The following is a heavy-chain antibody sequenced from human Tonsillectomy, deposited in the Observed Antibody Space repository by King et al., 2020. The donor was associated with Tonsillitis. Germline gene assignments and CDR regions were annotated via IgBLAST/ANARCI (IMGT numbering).Heavy chain of an antibody. Sequence: ITLKESGPTLVKPTQTLTLTCTFSGFSLSTSGVGVGWIRQPPGKALEWLALIYWNDDKRYSPSLKSRLTITKDTSKNQVVLTMTNMDPVDTATYYCAHSSPLPSYYGSGPPSFDYWGQGTLVTVSS. CDR1: GFSLSTSGVG. CDR3: AHSSPLPSYYGSGPPSFDY. CDR2: IYWNDDK. J-gene: IGHJ4*02. V-gene: IGHV2-5*01. D-gene: IGHD3-10*01.